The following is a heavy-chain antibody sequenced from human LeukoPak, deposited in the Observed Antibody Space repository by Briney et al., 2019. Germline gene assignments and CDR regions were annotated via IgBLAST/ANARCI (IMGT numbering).Heavy chain of an antibody. CDR2: INSDGSST. J-gene: IGHJ4*02. D-gene: IGHD4-17*01. CDR3: AKAGGVLTTVTTLAY. Sequence: PGGSLRLSCAASGFTFSSYWMHWVRQAPGKGLVWVSRINSDGSSTSYADSVKGRFTISRDNSKNTLYLQMNSLRAEDTAVYYCAKAGGVLTTVTTLAYWGQGTLVTVSS. CDR1: GFTFSSYW. V-gene: IGHV3-74*01.